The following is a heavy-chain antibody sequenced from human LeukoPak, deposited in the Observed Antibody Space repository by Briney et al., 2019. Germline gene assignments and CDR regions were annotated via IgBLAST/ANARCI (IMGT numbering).Heavy chain of an antibody. V-gene: IGHV3-48*03. CDR3: VRVRGGGEGGWFDP. D-gene: IGHD2-21*01. CDR1: GFTFSSYE. J-gene: IGHJ5*02. Sequence: GGSLRLSCAASGFTFSSYEMNWVRQAPGKGLEWVSYISSSGSTIYYADSVKGRFTISRDKSENTLYLQMNNLRAEDTALYYCVRVRGGGEGGWFDPWGQGTLVTVSS. CDR2: ISSSGSTI.